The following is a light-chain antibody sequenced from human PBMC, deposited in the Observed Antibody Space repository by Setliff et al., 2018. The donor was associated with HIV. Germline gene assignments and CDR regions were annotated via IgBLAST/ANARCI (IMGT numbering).Light chain of an antibody. CDR3: QHRSNWPSLT. J-gene: IGKJ4*01. Sequence: EVVLTQSPATLSLSPGERATLSCRASQSVSSYLAWYPQKPGQAPRLLIHDASNRAPGIPARFSGSGSGTDFTLAISSLEPEDFAVYYCQHRSNWPSLTFGGGTKVDIK. CDR2: DAS. V-gene: IGKV3-11*01. CDR1: QSVSSY.